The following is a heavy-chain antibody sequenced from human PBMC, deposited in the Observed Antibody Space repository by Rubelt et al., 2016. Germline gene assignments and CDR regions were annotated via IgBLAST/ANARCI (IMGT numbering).Heavy chain of an antibody. J-gene: IGHJ4*02. D-gene: IGHD3-3*01. V-gene: IGHV3-23*01. CDR2: VSGTGDIT. CDR1: GFSFSRFA. Sequence: EVQLLESGGGLVQPGGSLRLSCAASGFSFSRFAMNWVRQAPGKGLEWVSSVSGTGDITNYADSVKGRFTASRDNSKNTLYLQMDNLGAEDTAIYYCARNADVSRFLEWLSCFDHWGLGTLVTVAS. CDR3: ARNADVSRFLEWLSCFDH.